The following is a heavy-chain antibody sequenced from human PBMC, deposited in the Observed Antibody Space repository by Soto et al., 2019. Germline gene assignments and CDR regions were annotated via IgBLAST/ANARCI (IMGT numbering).Heavy chain of an antibody. CDR3: ARARVAATRPWFDP. CDR2: MNPNNGDA. Sequence: QVQLVQSGAEERKPGASVKVSCKASGYTFTGYYINWVRQAPGQGLEWMGWMNPNNGDAKYAPQFLGRVTMTRDTSTTTAYLELTRLGSDDTATFYCARARVAATRPWFDPWGQGTLVSVSS. J-gene: IGHJ5*02. D-gene: IGHD2-15*01. V-gene: IGHV1-2*02. CDR1: GYTFTGYY.